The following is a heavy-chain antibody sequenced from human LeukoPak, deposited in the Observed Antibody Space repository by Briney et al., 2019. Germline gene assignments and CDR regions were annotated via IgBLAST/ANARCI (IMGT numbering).Heavy chain of an antibody. D-gene: IGHD6-19*01. CDR2: TYYRSKWSN. CDR3: ARGVEGRSAWSVHYFDY. V-gene: IGHV6-1*01. Sequence: SQTLSLTCAISGDSVSSNSSAWNWIRQSPSRGLEWLGRTYYRSKWSNDYAISVKSRITINADTSKNQFSLQLNSVTPEDTAVYYCARGVEGRSAWSVHYFDYWGQGTLVTVSS. CDR1: GDSVSSNSSA. J-gene: IGHJ4*02.